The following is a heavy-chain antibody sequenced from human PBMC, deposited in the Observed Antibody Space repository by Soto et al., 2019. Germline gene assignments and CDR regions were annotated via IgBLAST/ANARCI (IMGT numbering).Heavy chain of an antibody. CDR2: MYHSGST. V-gene: IGHV4-30-2*01. D-gene: IGHD2-2*01. Sequence: SETLSLTCNVSGGSISNSNYYWGWIRQPPGKGLEWIGYMYHSGSTYYNPSLKSRVTISIDRSKNQFSLKLSSVTAADTAVYYCASRPIGYEGNWFDPWGQGTLVTVSS. CDR1: GGSISNSNYY. CDR3: ASRPIGYEGNWFDP. J-gene: IGHJ5*02.